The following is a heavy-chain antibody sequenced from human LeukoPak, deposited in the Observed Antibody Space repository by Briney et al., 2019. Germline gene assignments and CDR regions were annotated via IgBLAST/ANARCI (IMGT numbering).Heavy chain of an antibody. CDR1: GYTFTSFD. CDR3: ARGNNMVRGDDWFDP. D-gene: IGHD3-10*01. CDR2: MNPNSGGT. J-gene: IGHJ5*02. V-gene: IGHV1-2*02. Sequence: ASVKVSCKASGYTFTSFDMNWVRQATGQGLGWMGWMNPNSGGTNYAQKSQGRVTMTRDTSISTAYMELSRLRSDDTAVYYCARGNNMVRGDDWFDPWGQGTLVTVSS.